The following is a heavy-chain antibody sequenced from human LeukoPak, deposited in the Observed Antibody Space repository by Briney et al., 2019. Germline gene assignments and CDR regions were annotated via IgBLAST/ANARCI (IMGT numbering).Heavy chain of an antibody. D-gene: IGHD3-22*01. J-gene: IGHJ4*02. CDR3: ARQPITMIVVVITLFDY. Sequence: PSETLSLTCTVSGGSISSSSYYWGWIRQPPGKGLEWIGSIYYSGSTYYNPSLKSRVTISVDTSKNQFSLKLSSVTAADTAVYYCARQPITMIVVVITLFDYWGQGTLVTVSS. CDR1: GGSISSSSYY. CDR2: IYYSGST. V-gene: IGHV4-39*01.